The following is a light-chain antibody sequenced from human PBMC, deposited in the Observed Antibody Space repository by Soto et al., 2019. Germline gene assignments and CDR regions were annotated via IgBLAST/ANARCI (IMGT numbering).Light chain of an antibody. CDR1: SSDVGGYNY. V-gene: IGLV2-11*01. CDR2: DVS. Sequence: QSALTQPRSVSGSPGQSVTISCTGTSSDVGGYNYVSWYQQHPGKAPKVMIYDVSERPSGVPDRFSGSKSGNTASLTISGLQAEDEADYYCCSYAGSPRYVFGTGIKLPS. J-gene: IGLJ1*01. CDR3: CSYAGSPRYV.